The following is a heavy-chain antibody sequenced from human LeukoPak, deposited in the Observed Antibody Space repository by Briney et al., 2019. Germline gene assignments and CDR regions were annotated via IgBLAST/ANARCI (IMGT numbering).Heavy chain of an antibody. CDR2: ISWNSGSI. Sequence: GRSLRLSCAASGFTFDDYAMHWVRRAPGKGVEGVSGISWNSGSIGYADSVKGRFTISRDNAKNSLYLQMNSLRAEDTALYYCAKDLLKGYSSGCFDYWGQGTLVTVSS. CDR1: GFTFDDYA. CDR3: AKDLLKGYSSGCFDY. D-gene: IGHD6-19*01. V-gene: IGHV3-9*01. J-gene: IGHJ4*02.